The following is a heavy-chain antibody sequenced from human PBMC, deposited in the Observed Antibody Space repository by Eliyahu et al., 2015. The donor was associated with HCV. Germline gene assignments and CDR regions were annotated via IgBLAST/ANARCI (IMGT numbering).Heavy chain of an antibody. V-gene: IGHV1-2*02. D-gene: IGHD5-18*01. Sequence: QVHLVQSGXELERPGASVKVSCKASGYYFSGYNLHWVRRAPGQGLEWMGCVSPSSGATNYADKFQGRITVTWETSITTSFMELRSLTSDDTAVYYCARDDFSGYTYQVEDYWGQGTQVTVSS. J-gene: IGHJ4*02. CDR3: ARDDFSGYTYQVEDY. CDR2: VSPSSGAT. CDR1: GYYFSGYN.